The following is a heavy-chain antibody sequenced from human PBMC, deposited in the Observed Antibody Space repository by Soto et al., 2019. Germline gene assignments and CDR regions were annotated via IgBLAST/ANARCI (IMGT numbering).Heavy chain of an antibody. Sequence: LEWRSGISPNSDTIDYAASARSRFTISRNNAKKSLFLQMNSLRPEDTAFYYCAKDMKWGGMTTIHYFDSWGQGTLVTVSS. CDR3: AKDMKWGGMTTIHYFDS. D-gene: IGHD4-17*01. CDR2: ISPNSDTI. V-gene: IGHV3-9*01. J-gene: IGHJ4*02.